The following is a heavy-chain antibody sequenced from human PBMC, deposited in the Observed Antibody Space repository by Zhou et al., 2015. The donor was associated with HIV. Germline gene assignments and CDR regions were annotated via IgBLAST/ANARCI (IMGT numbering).Heavy chain of an antibody. D-gene: IGHD2-2*01. CDR3: ARDQLGYCSSTSCQTYFQH. CDR1: GFTFNTYG. Sequence: QVQLVESGGGVVQFGRSLRLSCATSGFTFNTYGMHWVRQAPGKGLEWVANILYDGNNKYYADSVKGRFTISRDNSKNTLYLQMNSLRAEDTAVYYCARDQLGYCSSTSCQTYFQHWGQGTLVTVSS. V-gene: IGHV3-33*05. CDR2: ILYDGNNK. J-gene: IGHJ1*01.